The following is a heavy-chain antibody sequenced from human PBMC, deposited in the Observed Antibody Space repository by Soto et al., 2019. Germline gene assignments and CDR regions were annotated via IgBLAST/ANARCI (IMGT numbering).Heavy chain of an antibody. D-gene: IGHD4-17*01. V-gene: IGHV4-59*01. CDR3: ARHTVTIRAGFDY. CDR1: GGSISSYY. J-gene: IGHJ4*02. Sequence: SETLSLTCTVSGGSISSYYWSWIRQPPGKGLEWIGYIYYSGSTNYNPSLKSRVTISVDTSKNQFSLKLSSVTAADTAIYYCARHTVTIRAGFDYWGQGALVTVSS. CDR2: IYYSGST.